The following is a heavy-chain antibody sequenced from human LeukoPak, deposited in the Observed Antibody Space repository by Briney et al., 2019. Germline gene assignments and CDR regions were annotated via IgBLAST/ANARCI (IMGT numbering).Heavy chain of an antibody. J-gene: IGHJ6*02. Sequence: GGSLRLSCAASGFTFSSYAMSWVRQAPGKGLEWVANIKQDGSEKYYVDSVKGRFTISRDNAKNSLYLQMNSLRAEDTAVYYCARETYYYDTDGMDVWGQGTTVTVSS. CDR1: GFTFSSYA. V-gene: IGHV3-7*01. D-gene: IGHD3-22*01. CDR3: ARETYYYDTDGMDV. CDR2: IKQDGSEK.